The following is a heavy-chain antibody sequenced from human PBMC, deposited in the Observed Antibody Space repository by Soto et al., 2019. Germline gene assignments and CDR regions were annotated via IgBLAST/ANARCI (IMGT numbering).Heavy chain of an antibody. Sequence: PGESLKISCKGSGYSFTSYRGDWVRQMPGKGLTWLGIIYLGYSDPRYNPSFHGQVTISADTSISTAYLQWSSLKASDTAMYYCAIGHDYYDRSGYAFDIWGQGTMVTVSS. V-gene: IGHV5-51*01. CDR1: GYSFTSYR. CDR2: IYLGYSDP. CDR3: AIGHDYYDRSGYAFDI. J-gene: IGHJ3*02. D-gene: IGHD3-22*01.